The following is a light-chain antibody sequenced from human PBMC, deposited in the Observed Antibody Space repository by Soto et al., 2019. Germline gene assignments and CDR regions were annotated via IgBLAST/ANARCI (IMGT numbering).Light chain of an antibody. J-gene: IGKJ1*01. Sequence: DIQMTQSPSSLSASVGDRVTITCLASQGISNYLAWYQQKPGKVPKLLIYAASTLQSGVPSRFSGSGFGTDFTLTISSLQPEDAATYYCQKYDTVPWTFGQGTKVDIK. CDR1: QGISNY. CDR2: AAS. V-gene: IGKV1-27*01. CDR3: QKYDTVPWT.